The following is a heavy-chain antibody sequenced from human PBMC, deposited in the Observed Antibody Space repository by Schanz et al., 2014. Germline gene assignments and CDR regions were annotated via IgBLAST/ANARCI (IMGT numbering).Heavy chain of an antibody. CDR3: ARGPSQGYSYGHNIGAYYYGMDV. Sequence: VQLVQSGAEVKRPGASVRVSCKASGYTFTSYDFNWVRQAPGQGLEWMGWISPYNGNTNYAQKLQGRVTMTADTSTSTAYMELSSLRSEDTAVYYCARGPSQGYSYGHNIGAYYYGMDVWGQGTMVAVSS. CDR2: ISPYNGNT. D-gene: IGHD5-18*01. J-gene: IGHJ6*02. V-gene: IGHV1-18*01. CDR1: GYTFTSYD.